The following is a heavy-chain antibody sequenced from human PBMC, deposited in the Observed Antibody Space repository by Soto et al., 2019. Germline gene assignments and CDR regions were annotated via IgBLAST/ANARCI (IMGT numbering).Heavy chain of an antibody. CDR2: IIAIFGTA. Sequence: ASVKVSCKASGYTFTSYGISWVRQAPGQGLEWMGGIIAIFGTANYAQKFQGRVTITADESTSTAYMELSSLRSEDTAVYYCARDRSPESGSYWLWGQGTLVTVSS. CDR3: ARDRSPESGSYWL. V-gene: IGHV1-69*13. CDR1: GYTFTSYG. J-gene: IGHJ4*02. D-gene: IGHD1-26*01.